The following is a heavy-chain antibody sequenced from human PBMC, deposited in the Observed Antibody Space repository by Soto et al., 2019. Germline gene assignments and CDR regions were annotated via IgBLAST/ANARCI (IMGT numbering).Heavy chain of an antibody. CDR3: ARSYSSSGYVLDI. V-gene: IGHV1-46*01. CDR1: GYTFTNYY. Sequence: ASVKVSCKASGYTFTNYYIHWVRQAAGQGLEWMGIINPNDGDTSFAQKFQGRVTMTRDTSTSTVYMELSSLRSEDTAVYYCARSYSSSGYVLDIWGQGTMVTVSS. J-gene: IGHJ3*02. CDR2: INPNDGDT. D-gene: IGHD6-13*01.